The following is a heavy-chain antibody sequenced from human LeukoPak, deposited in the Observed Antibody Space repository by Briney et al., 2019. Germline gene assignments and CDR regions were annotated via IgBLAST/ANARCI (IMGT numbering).Heavy chain of an antibody. CDR1: GGSISSYY. D-gene: IGHD3-10*01. J-gene: IGHJ3*02. V-gene: IGHV4-59*01. CDR2: IYYSGST. Sequence: SETLSLTCTVSGGSISSYYWSWIRQPPGKGLEWIGYIYYSGSTNYNPSLKSRVTISVDTSKNQFSLKLSSETAADTAVYYCARGGVGYMWFGELWAFDIWGQGTMVTVSS. CDR3: ARGGVGYMWFGELWAFDI.